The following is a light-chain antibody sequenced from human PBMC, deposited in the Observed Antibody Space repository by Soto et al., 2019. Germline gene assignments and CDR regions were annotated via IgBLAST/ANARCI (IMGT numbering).Light chain of an antibody. Sequence: QSVLTQPASVSGSPGQSITISCTGTSSDVGGFNFVSWYQQHPGKAPKLIIYEVTNRPSGVSDRFSGSKSGNTASLTISGLQAEDEADYYCSSYTSTNTVGVFGGGTKVTVL. CDR2: EVT. J-gene: IGLJ3*02. CDR3: SSYTSTNTVGV. V-gene: IGLV2-14*01. CDR1: SSDVGGFNF.